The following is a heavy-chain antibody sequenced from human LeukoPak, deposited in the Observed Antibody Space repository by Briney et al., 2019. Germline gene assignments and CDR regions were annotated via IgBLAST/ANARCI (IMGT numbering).Heavy chain of an antibody. CDR2: INSDDSRT. Sequence: GGSLRLSRAASGFTFSAFWMHWVRQAPGKGLVWVSRINSDDSRTTYADSVKGRFTISRDNAKNTLYLQMNSLRAEDTAVYYCARGLVHDTSGYYSDYWGQGTLVTVSS. D-gene: IGHD3-22*01. J-gene: IGHJ4*02. CDR1: GFTFSAFW. CDR3: ARGLVHDTSGYYSDY. V-gene: IGHV3-74*01.